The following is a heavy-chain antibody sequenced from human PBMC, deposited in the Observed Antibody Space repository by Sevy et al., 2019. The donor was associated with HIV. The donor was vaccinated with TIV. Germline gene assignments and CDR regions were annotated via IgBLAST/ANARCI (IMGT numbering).Heavy chain of an antibody. V-gene: IGHV1-2*02. CDR2: INSGGT. CDR3: ASGRGDWSRDY. D-gene: IGHD3-9*01. J-gene: IGHJ4*02. CDR1: GYTFTDY. Sequence: ASVKVSCKGSGYTFTDYMHWVRQAPGQGLEWMGWINSGGTNYVQKFQGRVTMTRDTSISTAYMELRSLRSDDTAIYYCASGRGDWSRDYWGQGTLVTVSS.